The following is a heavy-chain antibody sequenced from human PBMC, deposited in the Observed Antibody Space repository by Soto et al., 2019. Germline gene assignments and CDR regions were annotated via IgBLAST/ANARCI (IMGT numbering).Heavy chain of an antibody. CDR2: ITSSSINI. Sequence: GGSLRLSCAASDFTFSSYLMNWVRQPPGKGLEWVSSITSSSINIYYADSVKGRFTISRDNAKKSLYLEMNSLRADDTAVYYCARSPVPSTDTWYFDSWGQGTLVTVSS. J-gene: IGHJ4*02. CDR1: DFTFSSYL. V-gene: IGHV3-21*01. D-gene: IGHD2-15*01. CDR3: ARSPVPSTDTWYFDS.